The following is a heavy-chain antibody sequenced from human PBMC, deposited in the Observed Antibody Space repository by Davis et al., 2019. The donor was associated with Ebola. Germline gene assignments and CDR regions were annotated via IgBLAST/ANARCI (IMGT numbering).Heavy chain of an antibody. V-gene: IGHV4-34*01. J-gene: IGHJ4*02. D-gene: IGHD5-12*01. CDR2: INHSGST. CDR1: GGSFSGYY. Sequence: PSETLSLTCAVYGGSFSGYYWSWIRQPPGKGLEWIGEINHSGSTNYNPSLKSRVTISVDTSKNQFSLKLSSVTAADTAVYYCARGRWLRGCIDYWGQGTLVTVSS. CDR3: ARGRWLRGCIDY.